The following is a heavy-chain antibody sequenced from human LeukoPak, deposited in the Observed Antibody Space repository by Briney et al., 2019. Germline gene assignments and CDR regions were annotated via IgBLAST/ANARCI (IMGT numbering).Heavy chain of an antibody. CDR3: ARETNTGTYRGYDF. CDR2: IYYSGST. D-gene: IGHD5-12*01. CDR1: GGSISSGGYY. J-gene: IGHJ4*02. Sequence: PSQTLSLTCAVSGGSISSGGYYWSWIRQHPGKGLEWIGYIYYSGSTYYNPSLKSRVTISVDTSKNQFALRLSSVTAADTALYFCARETNTGTYRGYDFWGRGTLVTVSS. V-gene: IGHV4-31*11.